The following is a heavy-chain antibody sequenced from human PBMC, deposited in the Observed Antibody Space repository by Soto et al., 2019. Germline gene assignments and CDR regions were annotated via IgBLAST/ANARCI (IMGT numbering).Heavy chain of an antibody. CDR1: GGSISSGGYY. D-gene: IGHD3-3*01. J-gene: IGHJ6*03. CDR2: FYYSGST. Sequence: QVQLQESGPGLVKPSQTLSLTCTVSGGSISSGGYYWSWFRQLPGKGLGWIGDFYYSGSTYYNTCLKRRFTISADTSKNQLSLNLSSVPAPDTAVYYCARGPRDYDFWSGYSDYYYYYIDVWGKWTTVTVSS. CDR3: ARGPRDYDFWSGYSDYYYYYIDV. V-gene: IGHV4-31*03.